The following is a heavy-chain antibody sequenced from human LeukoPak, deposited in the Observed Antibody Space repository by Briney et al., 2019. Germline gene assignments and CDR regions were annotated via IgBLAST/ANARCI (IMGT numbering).Heavy chain of an antibody. D-gene: IGHD3-10*01. CDR3: ARGAGFGALSLDY. V-gene: IGHV4-31*03. CDR2: IYYSGST. Sequence: SQTLSLTCTVSGGSISSGGYYWSWIRQHPGKGLEWIGYIYYSGSTYYNPSLKSRVTISVDTSKNQFSLKLSSVTAADTAVYYCARGAGFGALSLDYWGQGTLVTVSS. CDR1: GGSISSGGYY. J-gene: IGHJ4*02.